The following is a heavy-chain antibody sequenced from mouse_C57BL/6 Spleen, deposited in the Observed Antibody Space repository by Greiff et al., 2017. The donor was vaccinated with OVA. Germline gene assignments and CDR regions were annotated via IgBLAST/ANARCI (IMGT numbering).Heavy chain of an antibody. CDR1: GFTFSDYG. CDR3: ARPPIYDGYFGWFAY. Sequence: EVKLVESGGGLVKPGGSLKLSCAASGFTFSDYGMHWVRQAPEKGLEWVAYISSGSSTIYYADTVQGRFTISSDNAKNTLFLQMTSLRSEDTAMYYCARPPIYDGYFGWFAYWGQGTLVTVSA. J-gene: IGHJ3*01. D-gene: IGHD2-3*01. V-gene: IGHV5-17*01. CDR2: ISSGSSTI.